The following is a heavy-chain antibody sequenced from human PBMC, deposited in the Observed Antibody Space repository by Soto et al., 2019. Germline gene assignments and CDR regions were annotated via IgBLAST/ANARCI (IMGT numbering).Heavy chain of an antibody. D-gene: IGHD3-22*01. CDR3: ARLSRPNYYDTSGFFKDNWFDP. J-gene: IGHJ5*02. CDR2: IIPIVETP. Sequence: GASVKVSCKAPAVTFTSYFMHWVRQAPGQGLEWMGGIIPIVETPKYAQKFQGRVTITADESTNTVYMELSSLRSEDTAMYYCARLSRPNYYDTSGFFKDNWFDPWGQGTLVTVSS. CDR1: AVTFTSYF. V-gene: IGHV1-69*13.